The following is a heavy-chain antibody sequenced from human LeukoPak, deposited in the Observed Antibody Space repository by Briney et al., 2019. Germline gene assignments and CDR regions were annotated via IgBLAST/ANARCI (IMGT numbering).Heavy chain of an antibody. CDR3: ASPSRRDGYNSPFDY. CDR2: IKQDGSEI. D-gene: IGHD5-24*01. CDR1: GLTFSSHW. V-gene: IGHV3-7*03. J-gene: IGHJ4*02. Sequence: GGSLRLSCADSGLTFSSHWMSWVRQAPGKGLEWVANIKQDGSEIYYLDSVKGRFTISRDNAKNSLYLQLNSLRAEDTAVYYCASPSRRDGYNSPFDYWGQGTLVTVSS.